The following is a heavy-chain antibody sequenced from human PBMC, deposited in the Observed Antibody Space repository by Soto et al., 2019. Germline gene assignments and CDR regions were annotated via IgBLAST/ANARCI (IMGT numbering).Heavy chain of an antibody. J-gene: IGHJ4*02. D-gene: IGHD6-13*01. V-gene: IGHV4-59*01. Sequence: LSLTCTVSGGSITYYNWGWIRQPPGKGLEWIGDVYYTGITHFNPSLKSRVSMSVDTSKNQFSLKLSSVTTADTAVYYCARAAAADYWGQGXLVTVSS. CDR3: ARAAAADY. CDR1: GGSITYYN. CDR2: VYYTGIT.